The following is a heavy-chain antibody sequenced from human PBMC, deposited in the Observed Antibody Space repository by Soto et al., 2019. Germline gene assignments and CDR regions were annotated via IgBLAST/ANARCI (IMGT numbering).Heavy chain of an antibody. CDR2: ISGSGGST. D-gene: IGHD5-12*01. CDR3: AKGSRRDGYNRPNTYYYYGMDV. CDR1: GFTFSSYA. V-gene: IGHV3-23*01. Sequence: GGSLRLSCAASGFTFSSYAMSWVRQAPGKGLEWVSAISGSGGSTYYADSVKGRFTISRDNSKNTLYLQMNSLRAEDTAVYYCAKGSRRDGYNRPNTYYYYGMDVWGQGTTVTVSS. J-gene: IGHJ6*02.